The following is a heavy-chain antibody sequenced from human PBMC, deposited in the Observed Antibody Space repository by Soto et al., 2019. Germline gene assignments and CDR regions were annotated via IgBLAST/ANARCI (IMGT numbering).Heavy chain of an antibody. CDR2: ISYDGSNK. CDR1: GFTFSSYA. D-gene: IGHD3-16*01. CDR3: ARGGGGLDY. Sequence: QVQLVESGGGVVQPGRSLRLSCAASGFTFSSYAMHWVRQAPGKGLEWVAVISYDGSNKYYADSVKGRFTISRDNSKNTLYLQMNSLGAEDTAVYYCARGGGGLDYWGQGTLVTVSS. V-gene: IGHV3-30-3*01. J-gene: IGHJ4*02.